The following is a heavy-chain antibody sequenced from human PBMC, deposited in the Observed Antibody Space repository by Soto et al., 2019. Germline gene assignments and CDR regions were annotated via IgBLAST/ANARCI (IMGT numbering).Heavy chain of an antibody. Sequence: GGSLRLSCAASGFTFSSYAMSWVRQAPGKGLEWVSAISGSGGSTYYADSVKGRFTISRDNSKNTLYLQMSSLRAEDTAVYYCAKISSYYDGPHWGQGTLVTVSS. V-gene: IGHV3-23*01. CDR3: AKISSYYDGPH. J-gene: IGHJ4*02. CDR1: GFTFSSYA. CDR2: ISGSGGST. D-gene: IGHD3-22*01.